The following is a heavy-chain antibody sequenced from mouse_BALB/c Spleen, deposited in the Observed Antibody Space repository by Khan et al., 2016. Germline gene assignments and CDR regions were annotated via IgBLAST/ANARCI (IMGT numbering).Heavy chain of an antibody. J-gene: IGHJ2*01. V-gene: IGHV3-2*02. CDR1: GYSITSDYA. CDR3: AREGVLRDYFDY. D-gene: IGHD1-1*01. CDR2: ISYSGST. Sequence: EVKLLESGPGLVKPSQSLSLTCTVTGYSITSDYAWNWIRQFPGNKLEWMGYISYSGSTSYNPSLKSRISITRDTSKNQFFLQLNSVTTEDTATYYCAREGVLRDYFDYWGQGTTLTVSS.